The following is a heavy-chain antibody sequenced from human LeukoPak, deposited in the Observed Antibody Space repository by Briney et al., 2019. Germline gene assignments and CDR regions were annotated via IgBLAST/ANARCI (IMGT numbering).Heavy chain of an antibody. J-gene: IGHJ6*03. CDR1: GFTVSSNY. CDR3: ARVLSYLSYYYYYMDV. V-gene: IGHV3-53*01. Sequence: GGSLRLSCAASGFTVSSNYMSWVRLAPGKGLEWVSVIYSGGSTYDADSVKGRFTISRDNSKNTLYLQINSLRAEDTAVYYCARVLSYLSYYYYYMDVWGKGTTVTVSS. D-gene: IGHD5/OR15-5a*01. CDR2: IYSGGST.